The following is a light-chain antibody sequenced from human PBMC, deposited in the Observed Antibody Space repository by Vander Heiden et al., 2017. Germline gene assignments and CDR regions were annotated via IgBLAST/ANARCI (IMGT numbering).Light chain of an antibody. CDR3: QVWDSSTAV. J-gene: IGLJ1*01. Sequence: SYELTQLLSVSVALGQTARITCGGNNIGSKNVHWYQQKPGQAPVLVIYRDSNRPSGIPERFSGSNSGNTATLTISRAQAGDEADYYCQVWDSSTAVFGTGTKVTVL. V-gene: IGLV3-9*01. CDR2: RDS. CDR1: NIGSKN.